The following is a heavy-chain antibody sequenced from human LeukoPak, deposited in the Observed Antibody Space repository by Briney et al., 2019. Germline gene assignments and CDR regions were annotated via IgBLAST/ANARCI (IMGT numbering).Heavy chain of an antibody. CDR1: GFRFSNSW. V-gene: IGHV3-7*01. J-gene: IGHJ4*02. D-gene: IGHD3-3*01. Sequence: GGSLRLSCAASGFRFSNSWMTWVRQAPGKGLECVANIKQDGSEKYYVDSVKGRFTISRDNAKNSVYLQMNSLRAEDTAVYYCARDRSISGVVTLDSWGQGTLVTVSS. CDR2: IKQDGSEK. CDR3: ARDRSISGVVTLDS.